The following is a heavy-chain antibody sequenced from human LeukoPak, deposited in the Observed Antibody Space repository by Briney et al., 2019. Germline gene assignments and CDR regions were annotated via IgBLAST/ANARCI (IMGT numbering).Heavy chain of an antibody. V-gene: IGHV3-21*01. J-gene: IGHJ4*02. CDR3: ARLAAAGLFDY. CDR1: GFTFSSYS. D-gene: IGHD6-13*01. Sequence: GGSLRFSGAASGFTFSSYSMNWVRQAPGKGLEWVSSISSSSSYIYYADSVKGRFTISRDNAKNSLYLQMNSLRAEDTAVYYCARLAAAGLFDYWGQGTLVTVSS. CDR2: ISSSSSYI.